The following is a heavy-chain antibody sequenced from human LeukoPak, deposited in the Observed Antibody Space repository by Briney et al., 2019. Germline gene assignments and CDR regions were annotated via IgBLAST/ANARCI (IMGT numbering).Heavy chain of an antibody. CDR3: ARDGGYCSGGSCYPPGYYYYYYMDV. Sequence: GGSLRLSCTASGLTFSTSGFNWVRQAPGKGLEWVSSISSSSSYIYYADSVKGRFTISRDNAKNSLYLQMNSLRAEDTAVYYCARDGGYCSGGSCYPPGYYYYYYMDVWGKGTTVTVSS. V-gene: IGHV3-21*01. D-gene: IGHD2-15*01. CDR2: ISSSSSYI. J-gene: IGHJ6*03. CDR1: GLTFSTSG.